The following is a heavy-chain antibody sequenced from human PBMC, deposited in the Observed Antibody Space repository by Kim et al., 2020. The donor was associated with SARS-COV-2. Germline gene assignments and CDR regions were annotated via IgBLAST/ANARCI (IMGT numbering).Heavy chain of an antibody. Sequence: GRSDYVPPLTSRVPISVDTSKNQFSLKLSSVPAADTAVYYCARGFRGLTDWGQGTLVTVSS. CDR2: GRS. CDR3: ARGFRGLTD. V-gene: IGHV4-39*07. D-gene: IGHD3-16*01. J-gene: IGHJ4*02.